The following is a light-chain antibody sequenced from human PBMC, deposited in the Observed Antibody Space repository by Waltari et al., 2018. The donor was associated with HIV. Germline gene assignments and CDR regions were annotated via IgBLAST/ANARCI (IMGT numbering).Light chain of an antibody. V-gene: IGLV1-47*01. CDR2: WNN. Sequence: QSVVTQTPSVSGTPGQRVTFSCSGSSSNIGSHDVYWYQHFTGTTPKVLIKWNNRRPSGVPDRFSGSKSGTSASLAISGLRSEDEADYYCAVWDDSVSAWVFGGGTKLTVL. CDR1: SSNIGSHD. J-gene: IGLJ3*02. CDR3: AVWDDSVSAWV.